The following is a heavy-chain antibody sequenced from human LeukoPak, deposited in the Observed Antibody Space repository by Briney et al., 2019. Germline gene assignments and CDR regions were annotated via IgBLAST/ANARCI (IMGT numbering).Heavy chain of an antibody. D-gene: IGHD2-21*01. V-gene: IGHV1-2*02. Sequence: ASVTVSCKASGYTFTSYGISWVRQAPGQGLEWMGWINPNSDYTFYAQKFQGRVTLTRDTSISTVYMELTTLTSDDTALYYCAVAPGDYWGQGTLVSVSA. CDR3: AVAPGDY. J-gene: IGHJ4*02. CDR1: GYTFTSYG. CDR2: INPNSDYT.